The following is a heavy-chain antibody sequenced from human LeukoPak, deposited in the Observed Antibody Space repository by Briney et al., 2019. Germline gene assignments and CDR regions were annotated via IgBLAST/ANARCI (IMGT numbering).Heavy chain of an antibody. CDR3: AIPFYSGYDPESLFDY. J-gene: IGHJ4*02. CDR2: ISWNSGSI. V-gene: IGHV3-9*01. D-gene: IGHD5-12*01. CDR1: GFTFDDYA. Sequence: GRSLRLSCAASGFTFDDYAMHWVRQAPGKGLEWVSGISWNSGSIGYADSVKGRFTISRDNAKNSLYLQMNSLRAEDTAVYYCAIPFYSGYDPESLFDYWGQGTLVTVSS.